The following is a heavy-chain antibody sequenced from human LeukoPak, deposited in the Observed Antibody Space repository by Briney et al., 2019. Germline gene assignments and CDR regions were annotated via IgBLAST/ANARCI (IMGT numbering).Heavy chain of an antibody. CDR3: ARGRGVDY. CDR2: VKQDGSEN. CDR1: GFTFSSYW. V-gene: IGHV3-7*01. J-gene: IGHJ4*02. Sequence: QPGGSLRLSCAASGFTFSSYWMSWVRQAPGKGLEWVANVKQDGSENFYVDSVKGRFTISRDNAKNSLYLQMNSLRAEDTAVYWCARGRGVDYWGQGTLVTVSS. D-gene: IGHD3-10*01.